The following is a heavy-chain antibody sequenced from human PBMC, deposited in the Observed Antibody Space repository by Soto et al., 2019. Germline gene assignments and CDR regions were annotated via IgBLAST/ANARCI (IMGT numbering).Heavy chain of an antibody. CDR3: AKDSGQLLWFGESPRPFDY. J-gene: IGHJ4*02. V-gene: IGHV3-23*01. CDR1: GFTFSSYA. CDR2: ISGSGGST. Sequence: PGGSLRLSCAASGFTFSSYAMSWVRQAPGKGLEWVSAISGSGGSTYYADSVKGRFTISRDNSKNTLYLQMNSLRAEDTAVYYCAKDSGQLLWFGESPRPFDYWGQGTLVTVSS. D-gene: IGHD3-10*01.